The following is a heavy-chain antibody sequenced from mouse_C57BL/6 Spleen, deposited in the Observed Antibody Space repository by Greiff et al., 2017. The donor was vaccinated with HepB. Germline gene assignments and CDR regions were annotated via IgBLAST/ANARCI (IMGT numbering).Heavy chain of an antibody. CDR2: IYPGGGDT. Sequence: QVQLKQSGAELVKPGASVKISCKASGYAFSSYWMNWVKQRPGKGLEWIGQIYPGGGDTNYNGKFKGKATLTADKSSSTAYMQLSSLTSEDSAVYFCASRDDYDVGYFDVWGTGTTVTVSS. D-gene: IGHD2-4*01. J-gene: IGHJ1*03. CDR1: GYAFSSYW. CDR3: ASRDDYDVGYFDV. V-gene: IGHV1-80*01.